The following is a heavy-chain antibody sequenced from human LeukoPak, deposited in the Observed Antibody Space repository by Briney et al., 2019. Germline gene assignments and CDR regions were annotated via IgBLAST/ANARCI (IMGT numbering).Heavy chain of an antibody. J-gene: IGHJ6*02. CDR3: ARDAVDTANAV. CDR2: INSDGSIT. V-gene: IGHV3-74*01. CDR1: GFTFTTHW. D-gene: IGHD5-18*01. Sequence: GGSLRLSCAASGFTFTTHWMHWVRQAPGKGLVWVSHINSDGSITSYADSVKGRFTIPRDNAKNTLYLQMNSLRAEDTAVYYCARDAVDTANAVWGQGTTVTVSS.